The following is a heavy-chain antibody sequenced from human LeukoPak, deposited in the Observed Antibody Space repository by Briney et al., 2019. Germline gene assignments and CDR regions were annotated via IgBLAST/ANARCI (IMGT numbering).Heavy chain of an antibody. CDR3: ARDGLLWFGDSRTDF. V-gene: IGHV3-7*01. Sequence: GGSLRLSCAAAGFTFSNYWTSWVRQAPGKGLEWVANIKEDGSEKYYVDSVKGRFTISRDNAKNSLFLQMNSLRAEDTAVYYCARDGLLWFGDSRTDFWGQGTLVTVSS. CDR1: GFTFSNYW. CDR2: IKEDGSEK. D-gene: IGHD3-10*01. J-gene: IGHJ4*02.